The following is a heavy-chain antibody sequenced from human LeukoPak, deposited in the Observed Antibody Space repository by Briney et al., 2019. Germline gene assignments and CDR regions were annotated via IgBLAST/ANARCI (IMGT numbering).Heavy chain of an antibody. D-gene: IGHD6-6*01. J-gene: IGHJ4*02. CDR3: ARVPTTYSSYDY. CDR2: INHSGST. CDR1: GGSFSGYY. Sequence: SETLSLTCAVYGGSFSGYYWSWIRQPPGKGLEWIGEINHSGSTNYNPSLKSRVTISVDTSKNQFSLKLSSVTAADAAVYYCARVPTTYSSYDYWGQGTLVTVSS. V-gene: IGHV4-34*01.